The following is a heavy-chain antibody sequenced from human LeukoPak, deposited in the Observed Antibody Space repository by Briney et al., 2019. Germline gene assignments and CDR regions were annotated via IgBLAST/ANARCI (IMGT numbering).Heavy chain of an antibody. V-gene: IGHV3-7*01. Sequence: GGSLRLSCVASGFTFHKYWMIWVRQAPGKGLEWVANIKEDGSEKYYLDSVKGRFTISRDNAQNSLYLQMSSLTAEDTVVYYCARRGAXISXVXAYXDNGMDVWGQGTMVTVSS. CDR2: IKEDGSEK. CDR1: GFTFHKYW. CDR3: ARRGAXISXVXAYXDNGMDV. D-gene: IGHD3-3*01. J-gene: IGHJ6*02.